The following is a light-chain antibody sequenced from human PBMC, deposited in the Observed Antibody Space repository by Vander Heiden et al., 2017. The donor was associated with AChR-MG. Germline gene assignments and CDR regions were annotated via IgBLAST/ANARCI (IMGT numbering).Light chain of an antibody. CDR1: QSVSSN. J-gene: IGKJ1*01. CDR2: GAS. Sequence: EIVKKQSPATLSVSPGERATLSCRASQSVSSNLAWYQQKPGQAPRLLIYGASTRATGIPARFSGSGSGTEFTLTISSLQSEDFAVYYCQQYNNWPPWTFGQGTKVEIK. V-gene: IGKV3-15*01. CDR3: QQYNNWPPWT.